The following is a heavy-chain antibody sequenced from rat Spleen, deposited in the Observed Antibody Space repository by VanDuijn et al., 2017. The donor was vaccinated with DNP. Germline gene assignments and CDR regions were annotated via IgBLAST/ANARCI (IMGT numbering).Heavy chain of an antibody. Sequence: EVQLVESGGGLVQPGRSLKLSCAASGFTFSNYYMAWVRQAPKKGLEWVAASSPSGSRTYYADSVKGRFTISRDDAKSGLYLQMNSRKSEDTATYYSARGSTSIYWYFDFWGPGTMVTVSS. CDR1: GFTFSNYY. D-gene: IGHD3-1*01. CDR3: ARGSTSIYWYFDF. V-gene: IGHV5-22*01. J-gene: IGHJ1*01. CDR2: SSPSGSRT.